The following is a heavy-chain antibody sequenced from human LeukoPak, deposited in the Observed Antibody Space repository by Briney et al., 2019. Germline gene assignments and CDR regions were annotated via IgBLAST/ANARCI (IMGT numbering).Heavy chain of an antibody. Sequence: ASVKVSRKASGYTFTVYYMHWVRQAPGQGLEWMGWINPNSGGTNYAQKFQGRVTMTRDTSISTAYMELSRLRSDDTAVYYCAREGEYYDFWSGPPPYNWFDPWGQGTLVTVSS. CDR3: AREGEYYDFWSGPPPYNWFDP. D-gene: IGHD3-3*01. J-gene: IGHJ5*02. CDR2: INPNSGGT. CDR1: GYTFTVYY. V-gene: IGHV1-2*02.